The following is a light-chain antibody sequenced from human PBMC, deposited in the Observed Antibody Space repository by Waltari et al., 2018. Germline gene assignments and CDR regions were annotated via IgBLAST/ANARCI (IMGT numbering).Light chain of an antibody. Sequence: EIQLTQSPGTLCLSPGERATLSCRASQRVSRALAWYQQKPGQAPRLLIYGTSNGATGIPDRFSGSGSGTDFSLTISRLEPEDVAVYFCQHYVRLPATFGQGTKVEIK. V-gene: IGKV3-20*01. CDR3: QHYVRLPAT. J-gene: IGKJ1*01. CDR1: QRVSRA. CDR2: GTS.